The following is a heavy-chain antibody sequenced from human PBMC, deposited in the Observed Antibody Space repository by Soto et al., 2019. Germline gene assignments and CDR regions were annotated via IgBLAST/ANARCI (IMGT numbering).Heavy chain of an antibody. D-gene: IGHD5-12*01. J-gene: IGHJ6*02. CDR1: GYSFTSYW. CDR3: ARLVATAAGSYYGMDV. CDR2: IYPGDSDT. Sequence: GESLKISCKGSGYSFTSYWIGWVRQMPGKGLEWMGIIYPGDSDTRYSPSFQGQVTISADKSISTAYLQWSSLKASDTAMYYCARLVATAAGSYYGMDVWGQGTTVTVSS. V-gene: IGHV5-51*01.